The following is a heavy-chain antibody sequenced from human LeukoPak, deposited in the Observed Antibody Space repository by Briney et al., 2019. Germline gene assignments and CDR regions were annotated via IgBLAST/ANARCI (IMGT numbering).Heavy chain of an antibody. CDR3: ASYIWNDVEDY. Sequence: SETLSLTCAVSGGSISSYYWSWIRQPPGKGLEWIGYIYYSGSTNYNPSLKSRVTISVDTSKNQFSLKLSSVTAADTAVYYCASYIWNDVEDYWGQGTLVTVSS. CDR1: GGSISSYY. J-gene: IGHJ4*02. CDR2: IYYSGST. D-gene: IGHD1-20*01. V-gene: IGHV4-59*01.